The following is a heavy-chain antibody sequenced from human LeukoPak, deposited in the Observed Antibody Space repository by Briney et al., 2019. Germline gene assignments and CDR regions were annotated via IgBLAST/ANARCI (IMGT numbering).Heavy chain of an antibody. Sequence: PSETLSLTCTVSGGSISSYYWSWLRQPPGKGLEWLGYIYYSGSTIYNPSLKSRATISVDTSKNQFSLKLSSVTAAETAVYYCARSTPYYDFWRGYLHLYYFDYWGQGTLVTVSS. J-gene: IGHJ4*02. D-gene: IGHD3-3*01. CDR1: GGSISSYY. CDR2: IYYSGST. V-gene: IGHV4-59*01. CDR3: ARSTPYYDFWRGYLHLYYFDY.